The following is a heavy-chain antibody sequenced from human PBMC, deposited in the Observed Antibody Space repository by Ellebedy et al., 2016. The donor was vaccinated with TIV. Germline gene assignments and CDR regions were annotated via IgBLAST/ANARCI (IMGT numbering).Heavy chain of an antibody. CDR3: ARGGTYCSTTSCYYFDY. CDR2: INPNVVTT. Sequence: ASVKVSXXASGYTFTNYYMHWVRQAPGQGLEWMGIINPNVVTTTYAQKFQGRVTMTRDTSTSTVYMELSSLRSEDTAVYYCARGGTYCSTTSCYYFDYWGQGTLVTVSS. J-gene: IGHJ4*02. CDR1: GYTFTNYY. V-gene: IGHV1-46*01. D-gene: IGHD2-2*01.